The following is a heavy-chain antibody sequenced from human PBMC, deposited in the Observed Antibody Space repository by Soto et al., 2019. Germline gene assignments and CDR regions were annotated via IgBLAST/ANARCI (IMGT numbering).Heavy chain of an antibody. V-gene: IGHV3-30-3*01. Sequence: HPGGSLRLSCAASGFTFSSYAMHWVRQAPGKGLEWVAVISYDGSNKYYADSVKGRFTISRDNSKNTLYLQMNSLRAEDTAVYYCARDYCSGGSCYSFVGLGGWFDPWGQGTLVTVSS. D-gene: IGHD2-15*01. CDR3: ARDYCSGGSCYSFVGLGGWFDP. CDR1: GFTFSSYA. J-gene: IGHJ5*02. CDR2: ISYDGSNK.